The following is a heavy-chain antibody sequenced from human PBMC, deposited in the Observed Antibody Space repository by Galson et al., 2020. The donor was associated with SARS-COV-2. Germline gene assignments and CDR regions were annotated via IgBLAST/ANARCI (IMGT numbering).Heavy chain of an antibody. CDR1: GFTFSSYA. V-gene: IGHV3-30*04. CDR2: ISYDGSNK. Sequence: GGSLRLSCAASGFTFSSYAMHWVRQAPGKGLEWVAVISYDGSNKYYADSVKGRFTISRDNSKNTLYLQMNSLRAEDTAVYYCARGGSGYYHWFDPWGQGTLVTVSS. D-gene: IGHD3-22*01. CDR3: ARGGSGYYHWFDP. J-gene: IGHJ5*02.